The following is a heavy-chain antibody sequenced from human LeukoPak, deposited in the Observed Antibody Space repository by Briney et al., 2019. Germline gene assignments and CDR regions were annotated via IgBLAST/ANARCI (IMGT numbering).Heavy chain of an antibody. J-gene: IGHJ4*02. CDR2: IYYSGST. CDR1: GGSISSSNW. CDR3: AASLGWFGEFPFDY. Sequence: SGTLSLTCAVSGGSISSSNWWSWVRQPPGKGLEWIGYIYYSGSTNYNPSLKSRVTISVDTSKNQFSLKLSSVTAADTAVYYCAASLGWFGEFPFDYWGQGTLVTVSS. V-gene: IGHV4-4*02. D-gene: IGHD3-10*01.